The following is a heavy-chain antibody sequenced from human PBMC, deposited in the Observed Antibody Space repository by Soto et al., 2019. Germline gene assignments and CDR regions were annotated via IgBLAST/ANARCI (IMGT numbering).Heavy chain of an antibody. CDR3: ARWGTTGGLDV. Sequence: QVQLVESGGGVVQPGASLRLSCVGSGFTFRSYVIHWVRQAPGKGLEWVALTSYDGSNKYYEDSVKGRFTISRDNSRNTVDLHMDSMRLEDTALYYCARWGTTGGLDVWGQGTLVSVSS. CDR1: GFTFRSYV. D-gene: IGHD3-16*01. CDR2: TSYDGSNK. J-gene: IGHJ4*02. V-gene: IGHV3-30*19.